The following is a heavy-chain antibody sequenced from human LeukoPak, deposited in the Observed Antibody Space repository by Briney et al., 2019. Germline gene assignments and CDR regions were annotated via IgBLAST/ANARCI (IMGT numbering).Heavy chain of an antibody. V-gene: IGHV3-21*01. CDR1: GFTFSTYS. Sequence: GGSLRLSCAASGFTFSTYSMNWVRQAPGKGLEWGSSISSRSNDIYYADSVKGRFTISRDNAKNTLYLQMNSLRAEDTAVYYCARADDSLGYCSSTSCLGGYFDYWGQGTLVTVSS. J-gene: IGHJ4*02. CDR2: ISSRSNDI. D-gene: IGHD2-2*01. CDR3: ARADDSLGYCSSTSCLGGYFDY.